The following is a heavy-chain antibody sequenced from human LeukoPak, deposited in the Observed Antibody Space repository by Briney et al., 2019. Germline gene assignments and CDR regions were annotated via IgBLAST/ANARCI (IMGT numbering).Heavy chain of an antibody. Sequence: GGSLRLSCVVSGFFLSSHGMHWVRQAPGKGLEDVSAISSNGISTFYANSVKGRFTVSRDDSKNTVYLQMGSLRAEDMAVYYCVKWTNYYFALWGRGTLVTVSS. CDR2: ISSNGIST. V-gene: IGHV3-64*01. D-gene: IGHD2-8*01. J-gene: IGHJ2*01. CDR1: GFFLSSHG. CDR3: VKWTNYYFAL.